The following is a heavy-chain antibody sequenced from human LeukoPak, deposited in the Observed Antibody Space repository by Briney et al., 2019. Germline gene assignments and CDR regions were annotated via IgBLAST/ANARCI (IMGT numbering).Heavy chain of an antibody. J-gene: IGHJ4*02. Sequence: SVKVSCKASGGTFSSYAISWVRQAPGQGLEWMGGIIPIFGTANYAQKFQGRVTSTADESTSTAYMELSSLRSEDTAVYYCATLPPPRRDGYNYGEQNFDYWGQGTLVTVSS. CDR3: ATLPPPRRDGYNYGEQNFDY. D-gene: IGHD5-24*01. V-gene: IGHV1-69*13. CDR1: GGTFSSYA. CDR2: IIPIFGTA.